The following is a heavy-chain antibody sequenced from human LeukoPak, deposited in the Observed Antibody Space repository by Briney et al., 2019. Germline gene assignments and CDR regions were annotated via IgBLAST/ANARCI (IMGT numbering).Heavy chain of an antibody. J-gene: IGHJ4*02. CDR3: AREGGEVYFDY. V-gene: IGHV3-21*01. Sequence: SGGSLRLSCAASGFTFSSYSMNWARQAPGKGLEWVSSISSSSSYIYYADSVKGRFTISRDNAKNSLYLQMNSLRAEDTAVYYCAREGGEVYFDYWGQGTLVTVSS. CDR1: GFTFSSYS. D-gene: IGHD3-16*01. CDR2: ISSSSSYI.